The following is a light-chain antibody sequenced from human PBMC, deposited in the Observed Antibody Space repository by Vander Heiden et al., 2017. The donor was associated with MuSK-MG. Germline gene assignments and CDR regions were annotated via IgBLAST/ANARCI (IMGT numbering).Light chain of an antibody. Sequence: IQMTQSPSSLSASVGDRVTITCQASQDISNYLNWYQQKPGKAPKLLIYDASNLETGVPSRFSGSGSGTDFTFTISSLQPEDFATYYCQQDDNLPITFGGGTKVEIK. CDR1: QDISNY. V-gene: IGKV1-33*01. J-gene: IGKJ4*01. CDR3: QQDDNLPIT. CDR2: DAS.